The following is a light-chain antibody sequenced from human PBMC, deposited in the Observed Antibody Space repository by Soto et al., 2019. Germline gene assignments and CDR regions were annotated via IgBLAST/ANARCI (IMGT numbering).Light chain of an antibody. J-gene: IGLJ2*01. Sequence: QSALTHPASVSGSPGQSITISCTGTSSDFGCYNLVSWYQQHPGRAPKLMIYEVSKRPSGVSNRFSGSKSGNTASLTISGLQAEDEADYHCCSHAGSSTWVFGGGTKLTVL. V-gene: IGLV2-23*02. CDR2: EVS. CDR3: CSHAGSSTWV. CDR1: SSDFGCYNL.